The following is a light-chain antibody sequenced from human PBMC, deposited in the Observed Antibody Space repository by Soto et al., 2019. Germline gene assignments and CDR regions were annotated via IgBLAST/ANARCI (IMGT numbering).Light chain of an antibody. Sequence: ETVMTQSPATLSVSPGDRATLFCRASHHISSKVAWYQQKPGQPPRLLIYGASTRATGIPARFSGSGSGTEFTLTISSLQFEDFAVYYCQQYSNWPPNTFGQGTKLEI. CDR1: HHISSK. CDR2: GAS. V-gene: IGKV3D-15*01. CDR3: QQYSNWPPNT. J-gene: IGKJ2*01.